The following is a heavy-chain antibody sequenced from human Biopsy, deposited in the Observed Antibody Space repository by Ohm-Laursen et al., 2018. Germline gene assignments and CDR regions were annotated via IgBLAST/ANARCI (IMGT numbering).Heavy chain of an antibody. CDR1: GGSISSSTTYY. CDR2: IYNTETT. J-gene: IGHJ5*02. Sequence: PSQTLSLTCTVSGGSISSSTTYYWAWLRQPPGKGLGWIGSIYNTETTFYNPSLKSRVTISVDTSTTQFSLKVSSVTAADTALYFCARHPTGFWFDPWGHGTLVTVSS. CDR3: ARHPTGFWFDP. V-gene: IGHV4-39*01.